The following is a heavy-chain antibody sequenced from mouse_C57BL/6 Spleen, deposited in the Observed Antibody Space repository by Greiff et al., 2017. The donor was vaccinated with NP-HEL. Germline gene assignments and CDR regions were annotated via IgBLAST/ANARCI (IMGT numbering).Heavy chain of an antibody. Sequence: EVKLMESGGGLVQPKGSLKLSCAASGFSFNTYAMNWVRQAPGKGLEWVARIRSKSNNYATYYADSVKDRFTISRDDSESMLYLQMNNVKPEDTAMYYCVRGDGGMDYWGQGTSVTVSS. D-gene: IGHD3-3*01. CDR2: IRSKSNNYAT. J-gene: IGHJ4*01. CDR3: VRGDGGMDY. V-gene: IGHV10-1*01. CDR1: GFSFNTYA.